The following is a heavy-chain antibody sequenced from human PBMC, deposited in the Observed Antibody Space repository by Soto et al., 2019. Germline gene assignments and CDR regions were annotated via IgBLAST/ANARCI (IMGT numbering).Heavy chain of an antibody. CDR1: GFTFSSYG. J-gene: IGHJ5*02. V-gene: IGHV3-33*01. D-gene: IGHD3-22*01. CDR3: ARDLFYYYDSSGYYYSNWFDP. Sequence: GGSLRLSCAASGFTFSSYGMHWVRQAPGKGLEWVAVIWYDGSNKYYADSVKGRFTISRDNSKNTLYLQMNSLRAEDTAVYYCARDLFYYYDSSGYYYSNWFDPWGQGTLVTVSS. CDR2: IWYDGSNK.